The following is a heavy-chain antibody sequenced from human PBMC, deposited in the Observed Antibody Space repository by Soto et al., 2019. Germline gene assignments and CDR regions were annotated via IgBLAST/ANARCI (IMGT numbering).Heavy chain of an antibody. V-gene: IGHV4-34*01. CDR2: INDRGSI. Sequence: QVQLQQWGAGPLRPLETLSLTCGVSGGSFSGYYWAWIRQSPGKGPEWIGEINDRGSINYNPSLKSRVSISVATSKNHYSLNLRSVTAADTAVYYCARESHDILTGPPWVWYFDLWGRGTLVTVSS. CDR3: ARESHDILTGPPWVWYFDL. J-gene: IGHJ2*01. D-gene: IGHD3-9*01. CDR1: GGSFSGYY.